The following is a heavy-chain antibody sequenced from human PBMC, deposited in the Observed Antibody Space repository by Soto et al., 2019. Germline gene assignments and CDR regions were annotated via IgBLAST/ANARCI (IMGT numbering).Heavy chain of an antibody. V-gene: IGHV3-48*01. J-gene: IGHJ3*02. CDR1: GFTFSSYS. Sequence: GGSLRLSCAASGFTFSSYSMNWVRQAPGKGLEWISYITSSSSALSYADSVEGRFTISRDNAENSLYLQMNSLRAEDTAVYYCARDLHYAFDIWGQGTMVTVSS. CDR2: ITSSSSAL. D-gene: IGHD4-17*01. CDR3: ARDLHYAFDI.